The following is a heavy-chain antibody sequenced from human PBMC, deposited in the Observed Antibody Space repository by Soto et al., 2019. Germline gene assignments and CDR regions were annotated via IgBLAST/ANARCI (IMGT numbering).Heavy chain of an antibody. J-gene: IGHJ3*02. CDR1: GYSFTSYW. V-gene: IGHV5-10-1*01. CDR2: IDPSDSYT. D-gene: IGHD3-22*01. Sequence: PGESLKISCKGSGYSFTSYWISWVRQMPGKGLEWMGRIDPSDSYTDYSPSFQGHVTISADKSISTAYLQWSSLKASDTAMYYCARRITMIVAQGAFDIWGQGTMVTVSS. CDR3: ARRITMIVAQGAFDI.